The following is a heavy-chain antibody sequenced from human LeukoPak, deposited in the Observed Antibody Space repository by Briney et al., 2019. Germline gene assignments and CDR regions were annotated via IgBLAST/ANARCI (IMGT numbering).Heavy chain of an antibody. Sequence: GGSLRLSCAASGFTFDDYAMHWVRQAPGKGLEWVSGISWNSGSIGYADSVKGRFTISRDNAKNSLYLQMNSLRAEDTAVYYCARDREGDYFDYWGQGTLVTVSS. V-gene: IGHV3-9*01. CDR1: GFTFDDYA. D-gene: IGHD3-16*01. J-gene: IGHJ4*02. CDR2: ISWNSGSI. CDR3: ARDREGDYFDY.